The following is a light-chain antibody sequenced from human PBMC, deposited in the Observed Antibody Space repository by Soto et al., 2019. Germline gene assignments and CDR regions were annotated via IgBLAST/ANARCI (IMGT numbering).Light chain of an antibody. Sequence: QSVLTQPASVSGSLGQSITISCTGTSSDVGSYNFVSWFQQHPGKAPTLMLYEVSRRPSGVSHRFSGSKSGNTASLTISGLQAEDEADYYCCSYAGSSTYVFGTGTKLTVL. J-gene: IGLJ1*01. CDR2: EVS. CDR3: CSYAGSSTYV. V-gene: IGLV2-23*02. CDR1: SSDVGSYNF.